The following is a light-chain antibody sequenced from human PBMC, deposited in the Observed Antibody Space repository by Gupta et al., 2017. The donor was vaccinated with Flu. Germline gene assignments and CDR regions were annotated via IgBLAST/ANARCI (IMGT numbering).Light chain of an antibody. J-gene: IGKJ2*01. CDR2: SAL. Sequence: EIVLTQSPDTLSLFPGEVATLSCRASQSVDSSSLAWYQQRPGQAPRLLIYSALSRASGIPDRFSGRGSGTDFTLTIFGLEPEDFGLYYCQQYSRSPTFGQGTKVEI. CDR3: QQYSRSPT. CDR1: QSVDSSS. V-gene: IGKV3-20*01.